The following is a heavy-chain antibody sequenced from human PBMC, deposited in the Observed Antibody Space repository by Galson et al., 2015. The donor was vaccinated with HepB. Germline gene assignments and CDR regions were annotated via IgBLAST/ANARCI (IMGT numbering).Heavy chain of an antibody. CDR3: ARGRWERYFDL. V-gene: IGHV4-31*03. CDR1: GGSISSGGYY. D-gene: IGHD1-26*01. Sequence: TLSLTCTVSGGSISSGGYYWSWIRQHPGKGLEWIGYIYYSGSTYYNPSLKSRVTISVDTSKNQFSLKLSSVTAADTAVYYCARGRWERYFDLWGRGTLVTVSS. J-gene: IGHJ2*01. CDR2: IYYSGST.